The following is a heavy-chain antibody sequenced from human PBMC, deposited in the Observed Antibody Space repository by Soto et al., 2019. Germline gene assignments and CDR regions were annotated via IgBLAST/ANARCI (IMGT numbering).Heavy chain of an antibody. Sequence: SETLSLTCAVSGGSISSSNWWSWVRQSPGKGLEWIGEIYHSGSTNYNPSLKSRVTISVDKSKNQFSLKLSSVTAADTAVYYCARINNSAWQPIDYWGQGPLVT. J-gene: IGHJ4*02. D-gene: IGHD6-19*01. CDR2: IYHSGST. CDR1: GGSISSSNW. CDR3: ARINNSAWQPIDY. V-gene: IGHV4-4*02.